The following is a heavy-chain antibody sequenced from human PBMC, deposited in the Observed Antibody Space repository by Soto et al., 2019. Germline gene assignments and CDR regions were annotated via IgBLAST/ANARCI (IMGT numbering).Heavy chain of an antibody. D-gene: IGHD2-2*01. CDR2: ISSSSSYT. J-gene: IGHJ4*02. CDR3: ARDLRDVVVPAATLDY. V-gene: IGHV3-11*06. Sequence: GGSLRLSCAASGFTFSDYYMSWIRQAPGKGLEWVSYISSSSSYTNYADSVKGRFTISRDNAKNSLYLQMNSLRAEDTAVYYCARDLRDVVVPAATLDYWGQGTLVTVSS. CDR1: GFTFSDYY.